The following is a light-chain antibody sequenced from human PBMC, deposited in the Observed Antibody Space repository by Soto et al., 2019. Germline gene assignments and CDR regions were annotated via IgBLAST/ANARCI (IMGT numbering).Light chain of an antibody. J-gene: IGKJ1*01. CDR1: QSVSSSY. Sequence: EIVLTQSPGTLSLSPGERATLSCRASQSVSSSYLAWYQQKPGQAPRLLIYGASSSATGIPDRFSGSGSGTDFTLTISRLEPEDFAVDYCQQYGSSPQTFGQGTKVDIK. V-gene: IGKV3-20*01. CDR3: QQYGSSPQT. CDR2: GAS.